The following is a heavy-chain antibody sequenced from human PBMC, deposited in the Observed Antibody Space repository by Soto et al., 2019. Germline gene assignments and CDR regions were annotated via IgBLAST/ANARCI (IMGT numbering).Heavy chain of an antibody. J-gene: IGHJ6*02. CDR3: ARQQGGAYSSIFGIYYSYGMDV. V-gene: IGHV4-39*01. D-gene: IGHD6-13*01. CDR1: GGSISSSSYY. Sequence: PSETLSLTCTVSGGSISSSSYYCGWIRQPPGKGLEWIGSIYYSGSTYYNPSLKSRVTISVDTSKNQSSLKLSSVTAADTDVYYFARQQGGAYSSIFGIYYSYGMDVWGQGPTLTVYS. CDR2: IYYSGST.